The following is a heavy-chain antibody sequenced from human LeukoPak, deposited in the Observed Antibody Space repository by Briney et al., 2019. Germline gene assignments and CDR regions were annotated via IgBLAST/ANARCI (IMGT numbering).Heavy chain of an antibody. Sequence: GESLKISCKGSGYRFPSYWIGWVRQMPRKGLEWMGIIYPGDSDTRYSPSFQGQVTISADKSISTAYLQWSSLKASETSMYYCAYGSGWYYFDYWGQGTLVTVSS. V-gene: IGHV5-51*01. CDR1: GYRFPSYW. CDR2: IYPGDSDT. D-gene: IGHD6-19*01. J-gene: IGHJ4*02. CDR3: AYGSGWYYFDY.